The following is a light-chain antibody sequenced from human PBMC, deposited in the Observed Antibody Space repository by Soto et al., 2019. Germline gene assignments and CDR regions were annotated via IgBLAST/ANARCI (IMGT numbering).Light chain of an antibody. CDR2: DVS. J-gene: IGLJ1*01. Sequence: QSALTQPASVSGSPGQSITISCTGTSSDVGGSKYVSWYQQHPGQAPNLMIYDVSNRPSGISDRFSGSKSGYTASLTISGLQTEDEADYYCSSYGGSSSALSVFGTGTKLTVL. CDR1: SSDVGGSKY. V-gene: IGLV2-14*03. CDR3: SSYGGSSSALSV.